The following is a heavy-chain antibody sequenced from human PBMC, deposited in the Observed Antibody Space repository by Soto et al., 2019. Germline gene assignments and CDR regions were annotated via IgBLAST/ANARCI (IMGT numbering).Heavy chain of an antibody. CDR1: GFTFSSYW. CDR2: IKQDGSEK. D-gene: IGHD1-7*01. J-gene: IGHJ6*02. Sequence: EVQLVESGGGLVQPGGSLRLSCAASGFTFSSYWMSWVRQAPGKGLEWVANIKQDGSEKYYVDSVKGRFTISRDNAKNSLYLQMNGLRAEDAAVYFCASAVLRGLELRFNRLAYGLDVWGQGTTVTVSS. V-gene: IGHV3-7*01. CDR3: ASAVLRGLELRFNRLAYGLDV.